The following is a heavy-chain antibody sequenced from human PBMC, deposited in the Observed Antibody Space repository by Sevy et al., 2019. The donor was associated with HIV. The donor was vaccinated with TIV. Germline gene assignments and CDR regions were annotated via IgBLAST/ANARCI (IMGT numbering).Heavy chain of an antibody. CDR3: ARGALWSAENGAFEN. CDR1: RFNFDNYA. V-gene: IGHV3-23*01. J-gene: IGHJ3*02. Sequence: GGSLRLSCAASRFNFDNYAIHWVRQAPGKGLEWVSGVNGAGISANYADSVRGRFTVSRDNSKDIVYLQMNSLRAGDTATYFCARGALWSAENGAFENWDQGTLVTVSS. CDR2: VNGAGISA. D-gene: IGHD1-26*01.